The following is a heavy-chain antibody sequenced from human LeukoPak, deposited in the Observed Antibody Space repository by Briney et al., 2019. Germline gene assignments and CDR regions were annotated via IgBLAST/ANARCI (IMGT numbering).Heavy chain of an antibody. D-gene: IGHD1-26*01. CDR3: AKDQGSGTEGGDY. CDR1: GFTFSSYG. Sequence: PGGSLRLSCAASGFTFSSYGMHWVRQAPGKGLEWVAVIWYGGSNKYYADSVKGRFTISRDNSKNTLYLQMNSLRAEDTAVYYCAKDQGSGTEGGDYWGQGTLVTVSS. V-gene: IGHV3-30*02. J-gene: IGHJ4*02. CDR2: IWYGGSNK.